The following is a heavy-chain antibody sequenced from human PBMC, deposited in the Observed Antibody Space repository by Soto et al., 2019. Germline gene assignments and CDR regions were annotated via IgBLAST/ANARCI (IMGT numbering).Heavy chain of an antibody. V-gene: IGHV3-64*04. D-gene: IGHD5-18*01. J-gene: IGHJ6*02. Sequence: PGGSLRLSCSASGFTFSSYAMHWVRQAPGKGLEYVSAISSNGGSTYYADSVKGRFTISRDNSKNTLYLQMNSLRAEDTAVYYCAKAHVDTAMVTYYYYGMDVWGQGTTVTVSS. CDR2: ISSNGGST. CDR1: GFTFSSYA. CDR3: AKAHVDTAMVTYYYYGMDV.